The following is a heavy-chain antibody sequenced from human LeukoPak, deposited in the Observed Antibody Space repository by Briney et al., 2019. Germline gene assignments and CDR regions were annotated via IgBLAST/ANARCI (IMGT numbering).Heavy chain of an antibody. D-gene: IGHD3-10*01. J-gene: IGHJ3*02. CDR1: GYTFTGLD. CDR3: ARADYYGSGSDLGAFDI. Sequence: SVKVSCKASGYTFTGLDISWVRQAPGQGLEWMGGIIPIFGTANYAQKFQGRVTITADESTSTAYMELSSLRSEDTAVYYCARADYYGSGSDLGAFDIWGQGTMVTVSS. CDR2: IIPIFGTA. V-gene: IGHV1-69*13.